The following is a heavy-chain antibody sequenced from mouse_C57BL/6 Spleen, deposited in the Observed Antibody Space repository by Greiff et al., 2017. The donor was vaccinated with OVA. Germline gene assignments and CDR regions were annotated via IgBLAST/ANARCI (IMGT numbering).Heavy chain of an antibody. CDR1: GFSLSTFGMG. J-gene: IGHJ2*01. CDR2: IWWDDAK. D-gene: IGHD2-2*01. Sequence: QVTLKVCGPGILQPSQTLSLTCSFSGFSLSTFGMGVGWIRQPSGKGLEWLAHIWWDDAKYNNPALNKRLTISNDTSTNQVFHKIANVDTSDTSTYYCSRIESTIVTTGYWGQGTTLTVSS. V-gene: IGHV8-8*01. CDR3: SRIESTIVTTGY.